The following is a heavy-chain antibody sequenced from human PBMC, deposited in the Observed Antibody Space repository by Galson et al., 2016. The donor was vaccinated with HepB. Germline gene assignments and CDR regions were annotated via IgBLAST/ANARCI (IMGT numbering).Heavy chain of an antibody. D-gene: IGHD4/OR15-4a*01. Sequence: SLRLSCAASGFTFSTHDMHWVRQAPGKGLEWMAVISYDGSNKYYGDSVKGRFTISRDNSNNTLYLQLNSLRAEDTAGYYCANGGASRELDSWGQGALVTVSS. CDR2: ISYDGSNK. J-gene: IGHJ4*02. V-gene: IGHV3-30*18. CDR3: ANGGASRELDS. CDR1: GFTFSTHD.